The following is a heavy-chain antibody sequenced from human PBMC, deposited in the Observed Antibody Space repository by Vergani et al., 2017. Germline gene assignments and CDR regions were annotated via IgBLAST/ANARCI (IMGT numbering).Heavy chain of an antibody. CDR1: GFTFSSYE. CDR3: TTVTADY. Sequence: EVQLVESGGGLVQPGGSLRLSCAASGFTFSSYEMNWVRQASGKGLEWVGRIRSKANSYATAYAASVKGRFTISRDDSKNTAYLQMNSLKTEDTAVYYCTTVTADYWGQGTLVTVSS. J-gene: IGHJ4*02. CDR2: IRSKANSYAT. V-gene: IGHV3-73*01. D-gene: IGHD4-11*01.